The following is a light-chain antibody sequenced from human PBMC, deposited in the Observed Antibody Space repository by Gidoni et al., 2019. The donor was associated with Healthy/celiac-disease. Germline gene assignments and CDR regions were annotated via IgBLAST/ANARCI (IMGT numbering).Light chain of an antibody. J-gene: IGKJ1*01. CDR1: QSISSY. Sequence: DIQMTQSPSSRSASVGDRVTITCRARQSISSYLNWYQQKPGKAPKLLIYAASSLQSGVPSRFSGSGSGTDFTLTSSSLQPEDFATYYCQQSYSTPTFGQGTKVEIK. CDR2: AAS. V-gene: IGKV1-39*01. CDR3: QQSYSTPT.